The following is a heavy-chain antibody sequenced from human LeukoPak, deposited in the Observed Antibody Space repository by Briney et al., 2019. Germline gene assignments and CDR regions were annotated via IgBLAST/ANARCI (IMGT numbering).Heavy chain of an antibody. J-gene: IGHJ5*02. D-gene: IGHD4-17*01. CDR3: ARLHDYGELRVWFDP. Sequence: PGGSLRLACAASGLTFSTFRSSWMSWVRRAPGKGPEWVANIREDGRQKYYVDSVKGRFTIARDNARNSLYLQMNSLRGEDTPVYRCARLHDYGELRVWFDPWGQGTLVTVSS. CDR2: IREDGRQK. V-gene: IGHV3-7*04. CDR1: GLTFSTFRSSW.